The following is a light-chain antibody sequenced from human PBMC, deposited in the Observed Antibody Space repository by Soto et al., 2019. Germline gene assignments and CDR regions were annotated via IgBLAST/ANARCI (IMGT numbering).Light chain of an antibody. CDR3: SSYTRSGTVV. Sequence: QSVLTQPASVSGSPGQSITISCTGTRSDVGGYTFVSWFQQHPGKAPKLLIYDVSSRPSGVSDRFSGAKSGNTASLTISGLRAEDEADYYCSSYTRSGTVVFGGGTKLTVL. CDR2: DVS. CDR1: RSDVGGYTF. J-gene: IGLJ2*01. V-gene: IGLV2-14*01.